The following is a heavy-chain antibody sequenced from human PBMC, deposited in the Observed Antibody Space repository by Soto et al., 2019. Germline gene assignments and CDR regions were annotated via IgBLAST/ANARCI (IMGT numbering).Heavy chain of an antibody. Sequence: PSEPLSLTCSVSGDSISSYYWGWIRQPPGKGLEWIGSIYHSGSTYYIPSLKSRVTISVDTSKNQFSLKLSSVTAADTAVYYCARARVPMVTFDYWGQGTLVTVSS. CDR2: IYHSGST. D-gene: IGHD5-18*01. J-gene: IGHJ4*02. V-gene: IGHV4-38-2*02. CDR3: ARARVPMVTFDY. CDR1: GDSISSYY.